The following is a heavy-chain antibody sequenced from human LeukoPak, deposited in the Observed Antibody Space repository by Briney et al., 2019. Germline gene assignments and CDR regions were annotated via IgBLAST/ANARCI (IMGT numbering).Heavy chain of an antibody. J-gene: IGHJ3*02. V-gene: IGHV4-30-2*01. D-gene: IGHD6-6*01. CDR1: GGSISSGGYY. CDR2: IYHSGST. CDR3: ARGLGTAAYSSSSLDAFDI. Sequence: SETLSLTCTVSGGSISSGGYYWSWIRQPPGKGLEWIGYIYHSGSTYYNPSLKSRVTISVDRSKNQFSLKLSSVTAADTAVYYCARGLGTAAYSSSSLDAFDIWGQGTMVTVSS.